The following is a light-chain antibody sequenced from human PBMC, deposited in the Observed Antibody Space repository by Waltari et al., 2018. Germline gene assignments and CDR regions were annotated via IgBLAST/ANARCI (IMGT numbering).Light chain of an antibody. Sequence: QSVLTQPPSASGTPGQRVTIPCSGSRPNIRSRYVLWYQHLPGTAPQLLIYNTNQRPSGVPDRFSGSKSGTSASLAISGLRSEDEADYYCAGWDDILSGPVFGEGTKLTVL. CDR1: RPNIRSRY. CDR3: AGWDDILSGPV. V-gene: IGLV1-47*01. CDR2: NTN. J-gene: IGLJ3*02.